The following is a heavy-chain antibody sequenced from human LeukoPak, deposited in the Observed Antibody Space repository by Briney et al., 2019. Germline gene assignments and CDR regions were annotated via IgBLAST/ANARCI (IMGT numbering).Heavy chain of an antibody. CDR2: IRSKAYGGTT. CDR3: TRILAAAGRWFDP. V-gene: IGHV3-49*03. J-gene: IGHJ5*02. Sequence: GGSLRLSCTASGFTFGDYAMSWFRQAPGKGLEWVGFIRSKAYGGTTENAASVKGRFTISRDDSKSVAYLQMNSLKTEDTAVYYCTRILAAAGRWFDPWGQGTLVTVSS. CDR1: GFTFGDYA. D-gene: IGHD6-13*01.